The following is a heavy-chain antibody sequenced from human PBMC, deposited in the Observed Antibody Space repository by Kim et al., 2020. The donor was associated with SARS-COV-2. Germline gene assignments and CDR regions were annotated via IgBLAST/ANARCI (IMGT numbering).Heavy chain of an antibody. D-gene: IGHD6-19*01. CDR1: GFSFSNY. CDR2: INSDGSDT. V-gene: IGHV3-74*03. J-gene: IGHJ4*02. CDR3: INYQESSGWK. Sequence: GGSLRLSCAASGFSFSNYMHWVRHAPGRGLVWVSRINSDGSDTTYADSVRGRFTISRDNAKKTLYLQMNSLRAEDTALYYCINYQESSGWKWGQGTLVTVSS.